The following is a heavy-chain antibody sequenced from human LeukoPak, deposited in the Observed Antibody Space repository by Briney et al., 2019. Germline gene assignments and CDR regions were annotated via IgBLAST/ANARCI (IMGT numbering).Heavy chain of an antibody. D-gene: IGHD2-15*01. J-gene: IGHJ4*02. V-gene: IGHV6-1*01. CDR1: GDSVSINSAA. CDR2: TYYRSKWFN. Sequence: SQTLSLTCAISGDSVSINSAAWNWIRQSPSRGLEWLGRTYYRSKWFNDYAVSVKSRITIYPDTSKNQFSMQLTSVTPEDTAVYYCARTRYCSGGSCYSGIDQWGQGALVTVSS. CDR3: ARTRYCSGGSCYSGIDQ.